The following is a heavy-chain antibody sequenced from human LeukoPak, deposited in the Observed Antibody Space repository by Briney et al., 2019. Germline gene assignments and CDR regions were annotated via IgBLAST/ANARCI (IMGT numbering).Heavy chain of an antibody. CDR1: GDSISGYF. Sequence: PSETLSLTCTVSGDSISGYFWSWIRQTPGKGLEWIGYIHYSGATNYNPSLKSRVTMSVDTSKDQFSLKLSSVNAADTAVYYCAREISGGGYSSSWYRLYYFDYWGQGTLVTVSS. CDR3: AREISGGGYSSSWYRLYYFDY. V-gene: IGHV4-59*12. D-gene: IGHD6-13*01. J-gene: IGHJ4*02. CDR2: IHYSGAT.